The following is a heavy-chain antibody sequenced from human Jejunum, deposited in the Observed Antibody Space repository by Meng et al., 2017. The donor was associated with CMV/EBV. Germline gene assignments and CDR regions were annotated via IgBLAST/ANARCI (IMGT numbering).Heavy chain of an antibody. D-gene: IGHD2-2*01. V-gene: IGHV4-30-4*08. CDR2: IKYCGTT. CDR3: ARTEDCSSSRCYTGFDP. Sequence: SMGDYYWSWIRQPPGKGLEWIGFIKYCGTTYYNPSLKSRVITSLDTSKNQFSLRLSSVTAADTAVYYCARTEDCSSSRCYTGFDPWGQGSLVTVSS. CDR1: SMGDYY. J-gene: IGHJ5*02.